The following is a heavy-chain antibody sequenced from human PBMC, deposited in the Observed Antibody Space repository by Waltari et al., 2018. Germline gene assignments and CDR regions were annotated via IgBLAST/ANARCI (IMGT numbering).Heavy chain of an antibody. D-gene: IGHD2-8*01. CDR3: AGDLYGATNPD. J-gene: IGHJ4*02. CDR2: LHRGGSK. Sequence: EVQLVESGGGLIQPGGSLRVSCAASGLTVSPNSISWVRQAPGKGLEWVSLLHRGGSKHYADSVKGRFIISRDNSKNTVYLQMNSLRAEDTAMYYCAGDLYGATNPDWGQGTLVTVSS. CDR1: GLTVSPNS. V-gene: IGHV3-53*01.